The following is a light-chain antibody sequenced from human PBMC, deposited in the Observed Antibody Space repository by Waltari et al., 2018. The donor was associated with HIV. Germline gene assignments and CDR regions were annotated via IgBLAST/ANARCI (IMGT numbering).Light chain of an antibody. CDR2: DVT. Sequence: QSALTQPASVSGSPGQSITISCTGSRSDVGGYTFVSWYQQHPGKAPRVLIYDVTTRPSGVSDRFSGSRSGDTASLTISGLQPEDEADYYCESYTSTSVWVFGGGTRLTVL. J-gene: IGLJ3*02. V-gene: IGLV2-14*03. CDR3: ESYTSTSVWV. CDR1: RSDVGGYTF.